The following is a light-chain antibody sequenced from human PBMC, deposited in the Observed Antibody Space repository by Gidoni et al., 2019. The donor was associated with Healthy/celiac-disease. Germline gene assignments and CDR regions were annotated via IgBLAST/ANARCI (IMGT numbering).Light chain of an antibody. CDR2: AAS. V-gene: IGKV1-NL1*01. J-gene: IGKJ4*01. CDR1: QGISNF. Sequence: DIQMTQSPSSLSASVGDRVTITCRASQGISNFLAWYQQKPGKAPKLLLYAASRLESGGPSRFSGSGSGTDYTLTISSLQPEDFATYYCQQYYSTPFFGGGTKVEIK. CDR3: QQYYSTPF.